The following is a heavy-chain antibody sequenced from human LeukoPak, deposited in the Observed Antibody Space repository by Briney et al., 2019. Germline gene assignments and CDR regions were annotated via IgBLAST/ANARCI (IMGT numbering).Heavy chain of an antibody. Sequence: GGSLRLSCAASGFTFSDHYMDWVRQAPGKGLERVSSISSRSSYIFYADSVKGRFTISRDNAKNSLYLQMNSLGAEDTAVYYCARDAQWLVPEGYYYYMDVWGKGTTVTVSS. CDR2: ISSRSSYI. V-gene: IGHV3-21*01. D-gene: IGHD6-19*01. J-gene: IGHJ6*03. CDR3: ARDAQWLVPEGYYYYMDV. CDR1: GFTFSDHY.